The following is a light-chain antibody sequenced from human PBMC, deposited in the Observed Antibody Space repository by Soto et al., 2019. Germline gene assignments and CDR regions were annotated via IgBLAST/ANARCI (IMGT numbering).Light chain of an antibody. V-gene: IGLV1-40*01. J-gene: IGLJ2*01. CDR2: GNN. Sequence: QAVVTQPPSVSGAPGQRVTISCTGSSSNIGTGYDVHWYQQFPGTAPRLLIYGNNYRPSGVPDRFSGSKSGTSASLAITGLQTEDEADYFCQSYDSSLNGYVVFGGGTKLTVL. CDR3: QSYDSSLNGYVV. CDR1: SSNIGTGYD.